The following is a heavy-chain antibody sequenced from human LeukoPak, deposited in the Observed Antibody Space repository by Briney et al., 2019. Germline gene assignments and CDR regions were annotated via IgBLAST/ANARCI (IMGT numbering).Heavy chain of an antibody. J-gene: IGHJ6*02. CDR1: GGSISSDLHY. Sequence: SETLSLTCAVSGGSISSDLHYWDWLRQPPGKGLEWIGSILYTGSSWVKPSLNSRASISVDTSNNQFSLRLHSVHATDTALYYCARRASGSGGTQAGMDVGGQGTTVTVS. CDR3: ARRASGSGGTQAGMDV. CDR2: ILYTGSS. D-gene: IGHD2-15*01. V-gene: IGHV4-39*01.